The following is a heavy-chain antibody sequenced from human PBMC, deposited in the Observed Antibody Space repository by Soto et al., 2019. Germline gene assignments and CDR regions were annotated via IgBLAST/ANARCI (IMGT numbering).Heavy chain of an antibody. CDR1: GYTFTGYY. Sequence: ASVKVSCKASGYTFTGYYMHWVRQAPGQGLELMGWISAYDGKTTYAEKFQGRVTLTTDTSTSTAYMELRSLRSDDTATYYCARDPHEFWTSYWFDPWGQGTPVTVSS. V-gene: IGHV1-18*04. J-gene: IGHJ5*02. CDR3: ARDPHEFWTSYWFDP. D-gene: IGHD3-3*01. CDR2: ISAYDGKT.